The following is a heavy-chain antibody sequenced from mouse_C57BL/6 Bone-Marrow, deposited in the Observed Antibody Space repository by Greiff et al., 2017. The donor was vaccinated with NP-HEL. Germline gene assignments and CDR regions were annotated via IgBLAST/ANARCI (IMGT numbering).Heavy chain of an antibody. CDR2: IWGVGST. Sequence: VKVVESGPGLVAPSQSLSITCTVSGFSLTSYGVDWVRQSPGKGLEWLGVIWGVGSTNYNSALNSRLSISKDNSKSQVFLKMNSLQTDDTAMYYCAWTAQALGAYWGQGTLVTVSA. V-gene: IGHV2-6*01. D-gene: IGHD3-2*02. CDR3: AWTAQALGAY. CDR1: GFSLTSYG. J-gene: IGHJ3*01.